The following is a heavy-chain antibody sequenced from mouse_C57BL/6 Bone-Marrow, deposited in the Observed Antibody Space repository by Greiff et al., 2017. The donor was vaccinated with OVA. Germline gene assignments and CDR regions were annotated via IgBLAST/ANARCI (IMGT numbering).Heavy chain of an antibody. CDR1: GYSITSGYY. CDR2: ISYDGSN. CDR3: ARRGDGPAWFAY. D-gene: IGHD2-3*01. Sequence: EVKLMESGPGLVKPSQSLSLTCSVTGYSITSGYYWNWIRQFPGNKLEWMGYISYDGSNNYNPSLKNRISITRDTSKNQFFLKLNSVTTEDTATYYCARRGDGPAWFAYWGQGTLVTVSA. V-gene: IGHV3-6*01. J-gene: IGHJ3*01.